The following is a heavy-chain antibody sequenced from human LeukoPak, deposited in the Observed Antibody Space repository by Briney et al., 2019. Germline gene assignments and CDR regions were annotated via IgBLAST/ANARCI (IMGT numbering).Heavy chain of an antibody. CDR3: ARPHRLGGWFDP. D-gene: IGHD3-16*01. CDR2: IYYTGGT. Sequence: PSETLSLTCTVSGGSIGSNYWTWIRQPPGKGLEYIGYIYYTGGTNYNPSLKSRVTISVDTSKNQFSLKLSSVTAADTAVYYCARPHRLGGWFDPWGQGTLVTVSS. CDR1: GGSIGSNY. V-gene: IGHV4-59*08. J-gene: IGHJ5*02.